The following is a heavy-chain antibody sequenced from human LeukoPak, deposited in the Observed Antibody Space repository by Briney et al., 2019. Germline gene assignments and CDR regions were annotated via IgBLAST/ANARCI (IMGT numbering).Heavy chain of an antibody. Sequence: GVLILSCAASGFTFSSYSMNWVRQAPGKGLEWVSSISSSSSYIYYADSVKGRFTISRDNAKNSLYLQMNSLRAEDTAVYYCAREVRGNSDYWGQGTLVTVSS. CDR3: AREVRGNSDY. CDR1: GFTFSSYS. J-gene: IGHJ4*02. V-gene: IGHV3-21*01. D-gene: IGHD2-15*01. CDR2: ISSSSSYI.